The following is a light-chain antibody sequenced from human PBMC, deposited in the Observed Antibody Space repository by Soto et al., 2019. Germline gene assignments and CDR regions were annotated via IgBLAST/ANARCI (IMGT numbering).Light chain of an antibody. J-gene: IGKJ2*03. CDR2: GAS. CDR1: QDITTY. CDR3: QQYDTIQYS. Sequence: DIQMTQSPSSLSASVGDRITITCQASQDITTYLNWYQQKPGKAPKLLIYGASTLETGVPSRFSGSGSGTDFTFVISSLQPEALATYYCQQYDTIQYSFGQGTKLEIK. V-gene: IGKV1-33*01.